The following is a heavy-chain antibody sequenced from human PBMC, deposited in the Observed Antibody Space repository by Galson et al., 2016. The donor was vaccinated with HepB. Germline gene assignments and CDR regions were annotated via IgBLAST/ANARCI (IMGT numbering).Heavy chain of an antibody. J-gene: IGHJ5*02. Sequence: QSGAEVKKPGESLRISCKGSGYSFTSFWIAWVRQLPGKALEWMGIVYPGDSDIRYSPSFQGQVTISVDKSINTAYLQWSSLKASDTAMYYCARHGDFDFLNSYVNWHDPWGQGTLVIVSS. V-gene: IGHV5-51*01. CDR3: ARHGDFDFLNSYVNWHDP. CDR2: VYPGDSDI. CDR1: GYSFTSFW. D-gene: IGHD3-3*01.